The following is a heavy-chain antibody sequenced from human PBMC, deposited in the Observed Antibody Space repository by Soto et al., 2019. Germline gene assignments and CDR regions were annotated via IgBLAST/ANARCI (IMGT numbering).Heavy chain of an antibody. D-gene: IGHD1-26*01. CDR1: GGSISSYY. CDR2: IYYSGST. J-gene: IGHJ4*02. CDR3: ARGDSDPRSNLFDY. V-gene: IGHV4-59*01. Sequence: SETLSLTCTVSGGSISSYYWSWIRQPPGKGLEWIGYIYYSGSTNYNPSLKSRVTISVDTSKNQFSLKLSSVTAADTAVYYCARGDSDPRSNLFDYWGRGTLVTVSS.